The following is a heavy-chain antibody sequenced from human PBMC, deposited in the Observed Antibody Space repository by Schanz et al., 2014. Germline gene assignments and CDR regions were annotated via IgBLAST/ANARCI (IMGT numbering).Heavy chain of an antibody. CDR2: ISGSAGNT. J-gene: IGHJ4*02. CDR3: AKDAENTAMITDYFDY. CDR1: GFTFRGYA. V-gene: IGHV3-23*04. D-gene: IGHD5-18*01. Sequence: EVQLVESGGGLVQPGGSLRLSCAASGFTFRGYAMSWVRQAPGRGLEWVSIISGSAGNTYYADAVRGRFTISRDNSKTTVYLQMNSLRAEDTAVYYCAKDAENTAMITDYFDYWGQGTLVTVSS.